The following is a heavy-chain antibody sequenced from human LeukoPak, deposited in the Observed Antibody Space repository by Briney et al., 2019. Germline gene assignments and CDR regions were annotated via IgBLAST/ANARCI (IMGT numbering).Heavy chain of an antibody. Sequence: SETLSLTCTVSGVSISSYYWSWIRQPPGKGLEWVGYIYYSGSTNYNPSLKSRVTISVDTSKNQFSLKLSSVTAADTAVYYCARDRDSSSWYTARYFDYWGQGTLVTVSS. J-gene: IGHJ4*02. CDR2: IYYSGST. CDR3: ARDRDSSSWYTARYFDY. D-gene: IGHD6-13*01. CDR1: GVSISSYY. V-gene: IGHV4-59*01.